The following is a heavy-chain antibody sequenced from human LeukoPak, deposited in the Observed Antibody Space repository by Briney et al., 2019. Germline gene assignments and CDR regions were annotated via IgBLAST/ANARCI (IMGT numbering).Heavy chain of an antibody. CDR2: ISGSGGAGT. CDR1: GFTFSSYA. D-gene: IGHD1-26*01. J-gene: IGHJ6*02. CDR3: VKDRGGSPFYGMDV. Sequence: QPGGSLRLSCAGSGFTFSSYAMSWVRPAPGKGLEWVSTISGSGGAGTYYADSVKGRFTVPRDNSRNTLYLPMNSLRAEDTAVYYCVKDRGGSPFYGMDVWGQGTTVTVSS. V-gene: IGHV3-23*01.